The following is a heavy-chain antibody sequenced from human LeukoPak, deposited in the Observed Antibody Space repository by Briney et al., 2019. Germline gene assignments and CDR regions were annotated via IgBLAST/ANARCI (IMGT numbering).Heavy chain of an antibody. CDR2: FSSSSSYI. D-gene: IGHD6-13*01. Sequence: GGPLRLSCAASGFTFSRYSMNWVRQAPGKGLEWVLSFSSSSSYIYYADSVKGRFTVSRDNAKNSLYLQMNSLRAEDTAVYYCARVGKYSSSWYAFDIWGQGTMVTVSS. CDR3: ARVGKYSSSWYAFDI. CDR1: GFTFSRYS. V-gene: IGHV3-21*01. J-gene: IGHJ3*02.